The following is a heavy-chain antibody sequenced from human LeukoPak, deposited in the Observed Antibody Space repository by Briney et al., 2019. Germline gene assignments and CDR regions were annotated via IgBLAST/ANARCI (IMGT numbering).Heavy chain of an antibody. V-gene: IGHV3-9*03. D-gene: IGHD6-19*01. CDR3: AKDGSSGWDDAFDI. CDR1: GFTFDDYA. J-gene: IGHJ3*02. CDR2: ISWNSGSI. Sequence: GRSLRLSCAASGFTFDDYAMHWVRQAPGKGLEWVSGISWNSGSIGCADSVKGRFTISRDNTKNSLYLQMNSLRAEDMAFYYCAKDGSSGWDDAFDIWGQGTMVTVSS.